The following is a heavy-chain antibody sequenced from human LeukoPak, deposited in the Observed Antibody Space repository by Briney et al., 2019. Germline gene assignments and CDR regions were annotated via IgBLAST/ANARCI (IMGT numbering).Heavy chain of an antibody. CDR3: AKTDSSSWYVSNWFDP. D-gene: IGHD6-13*01. Sequence: GGSLRLSCAASGFTFSSYWMSWVRQAPGTGLEWVSNISGSGGSTYYADSVKGRFTISRDNSKNTLYLQMNSLRAEDTAVCYCAKTDSSSWYVSNWFDPWGQGTLVTVSS. CDR2: ISGSGGST. V-gene: IGHV3-23*01. CDR1: GFTFSSYW. J-gene: IGHJ5*02.